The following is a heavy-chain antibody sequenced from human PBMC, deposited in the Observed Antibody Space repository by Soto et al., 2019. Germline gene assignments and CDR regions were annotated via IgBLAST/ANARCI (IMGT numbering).Heavy chain of an antibody. CDR3: ARSLGTVYDSLPDY. CDR1: GGSVSSGTYY. V-gene: IGHV4-61*01. Sequence: QVQLQESGPGLVKPSETLSLTCTVSGGSVSSGTYYWSWIRQPPGKGLEWIGYIYYPGSTNYNPSLKSRVTISIDTSKNQFSLKLSSVTAADTAVFYCARSLGTVYDSLPDYWGQGILVTVSS. J-gene: IGHJ4*01. CDR2: IYYPGST. D-gene: IGHD3-22*01.